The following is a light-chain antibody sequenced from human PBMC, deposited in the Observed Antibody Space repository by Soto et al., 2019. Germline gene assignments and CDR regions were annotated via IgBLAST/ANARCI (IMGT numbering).Light chain of an antibody. CDR1: QSVSSY. V-gene: IGKV3-11*01. CDR3: QQRSNGLVT. CDR2: DAS. Sequence: EIVLTQSPATLSLSPGEGATLSCRASQSVSSYLAWYQQKPGQAPRLLIYDASNRATGIPARFSGSGSGTDFTLIISSLEPEDFAVYYCQQRSNGLVTFGLGTKVDIK. J-gene: IGKJ1*01.